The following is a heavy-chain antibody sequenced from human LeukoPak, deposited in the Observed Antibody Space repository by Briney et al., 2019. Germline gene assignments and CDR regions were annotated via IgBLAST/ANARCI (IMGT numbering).Heavy chain of an antibody. V-gene: IGHV1-69-2*01. CDR3: ARSPGTGYYYYYMDV. Sequence: ASVKVSCKVSGYTFTDYYMHWVQQAPGKGLEWMGLVDPEDGETIYAEKFQGRVTITADTSTDTAYMELSSLRSEDTAVYYCARSPGTGYYYYYMDVWGKGTTVTVSS. D-gene: IGHD3-10*01. CDR1: GYTFTDYY. CDR2: VDPEDGET. J-gene: IGHJ6*03.